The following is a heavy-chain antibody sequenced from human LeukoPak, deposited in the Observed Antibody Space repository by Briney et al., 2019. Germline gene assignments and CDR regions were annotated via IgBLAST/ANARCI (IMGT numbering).Heavy chain of an antibody. CDR3: ARVDWNSRAFDI. D-gene: IGHD1-7*01. CDR1: GGSVSSSTYY. Sequence: SETLSLTCTVSGGSVSSSTYYWGWIRQPPGKGLEWIGEIYHSGSTNYNPSLKSRVTISVDKSKNQFSLKLSSVTAADTAVYYCARVDWNSRAFDIWGQGTMVTVSS. V-gene: IGHV4-39*07. CDR2: IYHSGST. J-gene: IGHJ3*02.